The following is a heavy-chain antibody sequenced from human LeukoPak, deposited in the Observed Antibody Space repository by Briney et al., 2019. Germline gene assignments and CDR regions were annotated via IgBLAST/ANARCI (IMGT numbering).Heavy chain of an antibody. V-gene: IGHV1-69*02. CDR2: IIPILGIA. Sequence: SVKVSCKASGGTYSSYTISWVRQAPGQGLEWMGRIIPILGIANYAQKFQGRVTLTADKSTSTAYMELSSLRSEDTAVYYCARFRETTVAPDAFDIWGQGTMVTVSS. CDR3: ARFRETTVAPDAFDI. J-gene: IGHJ3*02. D-gene: IGHD4-11*01. CDR1: GGTYSSYT.